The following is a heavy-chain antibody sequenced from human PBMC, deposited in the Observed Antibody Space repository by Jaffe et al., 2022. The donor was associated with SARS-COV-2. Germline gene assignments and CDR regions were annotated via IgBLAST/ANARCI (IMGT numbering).Heavy chain of an antibody. Sequence: QLRLQESGPGLVKPSETLSLMCSVSGGSIRSNNYYWGWIRQPPGKGLEWMGSIYHSGSRYYNPSLKSRLTISIDTSTNQFSLRLSSVTAADTAVYFCARLGVDSSGYYNVYPLPAYWGQGTLVTVSS. D-gene: IGHD3-22*01. CDR2: IYHSGSR. CDR1: GGSIRSNNYY. V-gene: IGHV4-39*01. CDR3: ARLGVDSSGYYNVYPLPAY. J-gene: IGHJ4*02.